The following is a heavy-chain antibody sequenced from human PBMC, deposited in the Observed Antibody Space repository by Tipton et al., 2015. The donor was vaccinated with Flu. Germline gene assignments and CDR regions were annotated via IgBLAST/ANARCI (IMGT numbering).Heavy chain of an antibody. CDR1: GYTFIGYY. J-gene: IGHJ4*02. CDR3: ARGDYYDDSSANIAGWGFEC. D-gene: IGHD3-22*01. Sequence: QVQLVQSGAEMRKPGASVKVSCKTSGYTFIGYYLHWVRQAPGQGLEWMGRINPNSGGTNLAQKFQGRLTLTRDTSISTGYMELSRLTSDDTAAYYCARGDYYDDSSANIAGWGFECWGQGTLITVSS. CDR2: INPNSGGT. V-gene: IGHV1-2*06.